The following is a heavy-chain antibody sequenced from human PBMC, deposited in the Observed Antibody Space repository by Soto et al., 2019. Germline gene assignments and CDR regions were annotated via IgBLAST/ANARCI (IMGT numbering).Heavy chain of an antibody. CDR2: INHTGRN. V-gene: IGHV4-34*01. CDR3: GFCVRRDWQVAFDI. J-gene: IGHJ3*02. Sequence: SEPLSHTRVVSAGYSGPYYGIWFRHSPGKGREWMGEINHTGRNNYNPSLKRRFTMSIDMSKNQFSLKLISVTAGDTAVYYGGFCVRRDWQVAFDILGEATLV. CDR1: AGYSGPYY. D-gene: IGHD2-21*02.